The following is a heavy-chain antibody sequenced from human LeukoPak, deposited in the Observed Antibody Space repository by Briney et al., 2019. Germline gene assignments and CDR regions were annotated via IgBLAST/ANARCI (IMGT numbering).Heavy chain of an antibody. CDR1: GFTFSSYS. J-gene: IGHJ4*02. V-gene: IGHV3-48*01. Sequence: GGSLRLSCAASGFTFSSYSMNWVRQAPGKGLEWVSYISSSSSTIYYADSVKGRFTISRDNAKNTVYLQMSSLRAEDTAVYHCARAGSSGWLNYFDFWGQGTLVTVSS. CDR3: ARAGSSGWLNYFDF. CDR2: ISSSSSTI. D-gene: IGHD6-25*01.